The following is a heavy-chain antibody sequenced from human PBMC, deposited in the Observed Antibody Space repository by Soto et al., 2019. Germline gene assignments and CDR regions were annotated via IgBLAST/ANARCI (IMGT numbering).Heavy chain of an antibody. CDR2: TYYNGNA. Sequence: SETLSLTCNVSGGSIDRSNYYWDWLRQPPGKGLEWIGTTYYNGNAYYNPSLRSRVSMSVDTSKNQFSLKLISVTAADTAVYYCARHFVAVVIKGWGFWGQGKLVTVSS. D-gene: IGHD3-10*01. V-gene: IGHV4-39*01. J-gene: IGHJ4*02. CDR1: GGSIDRSNYY. CDR3: ARHFVAVVIKGWGF.